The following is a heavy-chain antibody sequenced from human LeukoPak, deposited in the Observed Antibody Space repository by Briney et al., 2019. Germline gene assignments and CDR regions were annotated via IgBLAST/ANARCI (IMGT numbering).Heavy chain of an antibody. CDR3: AKEGGPGGRDGYNSN. J-gene: IGHJ4*02. V-gene: IGHV3-23*01. D-gene: IGHD5-24*01. CDR1: GFTFSSYA. CDR2: IGGSGDST. Sequence: GGSLRLSCAASGFTFSSYAMSWVRQAPGKGLEWVSGIGGSGDSTYFGDSVKGRFTISRDKSKNTLYLQMNSLRAEDTAVYYCAKEGGPGGRDGYNSNWGQGTLVTVSS.